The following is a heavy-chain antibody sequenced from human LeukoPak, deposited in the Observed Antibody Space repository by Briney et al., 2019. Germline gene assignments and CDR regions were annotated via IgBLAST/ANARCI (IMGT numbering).Heavy chain of an antibody. Sequence: ASVRVSCKASGGTFSSYAISWVRQAPGQGLEWMGGIIPIFGTANYAQKFQGRVTITADESTSTAYMELSSLRSEDTAVYYCARGLIAYYYGSGSHHYFDYWGQGTLVTVSS. CDR2: IIPIFGTA. CDR3: ARGLIAYYYGSGSHHYFDY. D-gene: IGHD3-10*01. CDR1: GGTFSSYA. J-gene: IGHJ4*02. V-gene: IGHV1-69*13.